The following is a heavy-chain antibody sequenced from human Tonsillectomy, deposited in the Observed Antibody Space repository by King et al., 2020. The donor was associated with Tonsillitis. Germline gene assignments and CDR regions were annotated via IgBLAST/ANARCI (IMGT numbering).Heavy chain of an antibody. CDR3: AKDALYDILTGYVDY. J-gene: IGHJ4*02. CDR2: ISWNSGNR. CDR1: GFVFGDYA. Sequence: QLVQSGGGLVQPGRSLRLSCAVSGFVFGDYAMHWVRQVPGKGLEWVSSISWNSGNRGYADSVKGRFTISRDHANNSLYLQMNSLRAEDTALYYCAKDALYDILTGYVDYWGRGTLVTVSS. D-gene: IGHD3-9*01. V-gene: IGHV3-9*01.